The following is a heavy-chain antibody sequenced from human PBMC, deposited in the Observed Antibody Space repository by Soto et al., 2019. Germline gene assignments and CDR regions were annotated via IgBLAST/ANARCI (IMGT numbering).Heavy chain of an antibody. D-gene: IGHD3-3*01. J-gene: IGHJ4*02. CDR2: ISSDGNT. V-gene: IGHV3-66*01. CDR3: ARDGLGGAYDFWH. Sequence: EVQLVESGGGLVQPGGCLRLSCAASGFSVSNFYMTWVRQAPGKGLEWVSVISSDGNTYYADSVKGRFTISRDSSKNTLYLAMNSLRAGDTAVYYCARDGLGGAYDFWHGGQGTLVTVSS. CDR1: GFSVSNFY.